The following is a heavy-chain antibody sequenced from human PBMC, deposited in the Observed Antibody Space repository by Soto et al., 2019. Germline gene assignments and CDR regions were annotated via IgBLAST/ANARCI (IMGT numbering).Heavy chain of an antibody. CDR1: GFTFSSYA. CDR2: ITGGGGGT. D-gene: IGHD3-22*01. Sequence: EVQLLESGGGLVQPGGSLRLSCAASGFTFSSYAMSWVRQAPGKGLEWVSAITGGGGGTYYANSVKGRFTISRDNSKNTLYLQLNSLRAEDTAVSYCAKDSNGEYYDRGCYYRHRDDYWGQGTLVTVSS. V-gene: IGHV3-23*01. CDR3: AKDSNGEYYDRGCYYRHRDDY. J-gene: IGHJ4*02.